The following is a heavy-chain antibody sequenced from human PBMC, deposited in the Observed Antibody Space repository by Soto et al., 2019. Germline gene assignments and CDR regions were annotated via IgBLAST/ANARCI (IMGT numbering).Heavy chain of an antibody. V-gene: IGHV1-46*01. CDR1: GYTFTSYY. CDR3: AREYVSETSFDY. J-gene: IGHJ4*02. CDR2: INPSGGST. Sequence: DSVKVYCKASGYTFTSYYVHWVRQAPGQGLEWMGVINPSGGSTTSAQRFQGRVTMTRDTSTRTVYMELSSLRSEDTAVYFCAREYVSETSFDYWGQGTLVTVSS. D-gene: IGHD3-10*01.